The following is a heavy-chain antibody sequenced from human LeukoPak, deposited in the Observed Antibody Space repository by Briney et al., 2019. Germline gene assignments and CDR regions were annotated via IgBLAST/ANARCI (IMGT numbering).Heavy chain of an antibody. J-gene: IGHJ3*02. CDR3: ARDGLEWRAFDT. CDR2: VYSTGST. CDR1: GGSISSYY. Sequence: PSETLSLTCTVSGGSISSYYWSWIRQPAGKGLEWIGRVYSTGSTNYNPSLKSRVTMSADTSKNQSSLNLSSVTAADTALYYCARDGLEWRAFDTWGQGTTVTVSS. V-gene: IGHV4-4*07. D-gene: IGHD3-3*01.